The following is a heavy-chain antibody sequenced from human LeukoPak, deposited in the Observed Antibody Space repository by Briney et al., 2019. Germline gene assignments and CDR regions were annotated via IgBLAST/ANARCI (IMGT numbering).Heavy chain of an antibody. CDR3: TSGRQWLAFDY. CDR1: GFNVGSNY. J-gene: IGHJ4*02. D-gene: IGHD6-19*01. Sequence: GGSLRLSCAASGFNVGSNYMNWVRQAPGKGLEWVSIIYSGGTTYYADSVKGRFTISRDNSKNTLYLQMNSLRAEDTAVYYCTSGRQWLAFDYWGQGTLVTASS. V-gene: IGHV3-66*01. CDR2: IYSGGTT.